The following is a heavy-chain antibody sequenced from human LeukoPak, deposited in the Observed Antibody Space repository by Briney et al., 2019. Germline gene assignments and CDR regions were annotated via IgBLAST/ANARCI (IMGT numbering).Heavy chain of an antibody. J-gene: IGHJ4*02. D-gene: IGHD1-26*01. CDR3: AAEKIVGAVFDY. Sequence: GGSLRLSCAASGFTFSSYSMNWVRQAPGKGLEWVSSISSSSSYIYYAGSVKGRFTISRDNAKNSLYLQMNSLRAEDTAVYYCAAEKIVGAVFDYWGQGTLVTVSS. CDR1: GFTFSSYS. V-gene: IGHV3-21*01. CDR2: ISSSSSYI.